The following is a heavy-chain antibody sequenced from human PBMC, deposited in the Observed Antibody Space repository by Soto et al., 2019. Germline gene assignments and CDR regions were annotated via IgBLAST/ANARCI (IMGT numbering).Heavy chain of an antibody. CDR3: AKETVGGDSFWSGYYSDGLDV. V-gene: IGHV3-23*01. D-gene: IGHD3-3*01. CDR2: ISGNGAGT. Sequence: EVKLLESGGGLAQPGGSLRLSCVGSGFTFDSYAISWVRQAPGKGLQWMSAISGNGAGTDYAHSVKGRFTISRDNSKNTDPLQLNSLRAEDTALYYCAKETVGGDSFWSGYYSDGLDVWGQGTMVTVSS. CDR1: GFTFDSYA. J-gene: IGHJ3*01.